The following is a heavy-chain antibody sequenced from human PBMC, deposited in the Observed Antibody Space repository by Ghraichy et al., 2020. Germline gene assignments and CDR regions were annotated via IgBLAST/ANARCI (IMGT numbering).Heavy chain of an antibody. J-gene: IGHJ4*02. CDR1: GFTFSSYE. D-gene: IGHD3-3*01. CDR3: ARVGYYDFWSGYYQVFQYYFDY. V-gene: IGHV3-48*03. Sequence: SCAASGFTFSSYEMNWVRQAPGKGLEWVSYISSSGSTIYYADSVKGRFTISRDNAKNSLYLQMNSLRAEDTAVYYCARVGYYDFWSGYYQVFQYYFDYWGQGTLVTVSS. CDR2: ISSSGSTI.